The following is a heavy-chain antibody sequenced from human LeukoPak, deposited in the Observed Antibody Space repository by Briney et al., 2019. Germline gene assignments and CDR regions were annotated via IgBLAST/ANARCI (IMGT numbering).Heavy chain of an antibody. CDR3: ASSPVITRD. V-gene: IGHV3-74*01. CDR2: INSDGSRI. J-gene: IGHJ4*02. CDR1: GITFSNYW. D-gene: IGHD3-22*01. Sequence: GGSLRLSCAASGITFSNYWMHWVRQAPGKGLEWVSRINSDGSRITYADSVKGRFTISRDNAKNTLYLQMNSLRVEDTAVYYCASSPVITRDWGQGTLVTVCS.